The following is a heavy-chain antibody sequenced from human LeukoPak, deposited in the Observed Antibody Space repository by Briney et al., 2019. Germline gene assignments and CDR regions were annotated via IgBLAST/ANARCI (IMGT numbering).Heavy chain of an antibody. D-gene: IGHD3-22*01. Sequence: GGSLRLSCAASGFTFSSYGMHWVRQAPGKGLEWVAFIRYDGSNKYYADSVKGRFTISRDNSKNTLYLQMNSLRAEDTAVYYCAKDPTHYRVWDYYETIGLSYWGQGTLVTVSS. V-gene: IGHV3-30*02. CDR2: IRYDGSNK. CDR1: GFTFSSYG. J-gene: IGHJ4*02. CDR3: AKDPTHYRVWDYYETIGLSY.